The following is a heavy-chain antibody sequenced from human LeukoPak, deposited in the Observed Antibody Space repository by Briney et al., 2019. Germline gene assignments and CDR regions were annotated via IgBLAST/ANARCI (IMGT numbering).Heavy chain of an antibody. J-gene: IGHJ3*02. Sequence: KPGESLKISCKGSGYSFTSYWIGWVRQMPGKGLEWMGIIYPGDSDTRYSPSFQGQVTISADKSISTAYLQWSSLKASDTAMYYCAMDGEQLVKGFDAFDIWGQGTMVTVSS. V-gene: IGHV5-51*03. CDR3: AMDGEQLVKGFDAFDI. CDR2: IYPGDSDT. D-gene: IGHD6-13*01. CDR1: GYSFTSYW.